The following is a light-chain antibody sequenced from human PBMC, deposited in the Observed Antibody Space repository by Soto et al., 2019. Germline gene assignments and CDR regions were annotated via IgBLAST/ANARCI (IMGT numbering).Light chain of an antibody. J-gene: IGLJ1*01. CDR1: SSDVGGYNY. Sequence: QSALTQPAYVSGSPGQSITISCTGTSSDVGGYNYVSWYQQHPGKAPKLMIYEVSNRPSGVSNRFSGSKSGNTASLTISGLQAEDEADYYCSSYTSSSHVFGTGTKVTVL. CDR3: SSYTSSSHV. V-gene: IGLV2-14*01. CDR2: EVS.